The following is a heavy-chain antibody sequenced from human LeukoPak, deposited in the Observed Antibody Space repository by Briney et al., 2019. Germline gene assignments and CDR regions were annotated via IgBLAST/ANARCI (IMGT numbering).Heavy chain of an antibody. CDR1: GFTFSNYA. D-gene: IGHD3-22*01. CDR3: ARALSGSGYYLGY. J-gene: IGHJ4*02. Sequence: GGSLRLSCAASGFTFSNYAMSWVRQAPGKGLEWVSAISGSASSTYHADSVKGRFTISRDNSKNTLYLQMNSLRAEDTAVYYCARALSGSGYYLGYWGQGTLVTVSS. V-gene: IGHV3-23*01. CDR2: ISGSASST.